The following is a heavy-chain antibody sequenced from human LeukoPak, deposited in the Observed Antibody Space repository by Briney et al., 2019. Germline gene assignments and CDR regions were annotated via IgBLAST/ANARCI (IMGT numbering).Heavy chain of an antibody. CDR1: GFTFDDYA. CDR3: ARAELPYYFDY. V-gene: IGHV3-9*01. Sequence: GGSVRLSCAASGFTFDDYAMHWVRQAPGKGLEWVSGISWNSGSIGYADSVKGRFTISRDNAKNSLYLQMDSLRAEDTAVYYCARAELPYYFDYWGQGTLVTVSS. CDR2: ISWNSGSI. D-gene: IGHD1-7*01. J-gene: IGHJ4*02.